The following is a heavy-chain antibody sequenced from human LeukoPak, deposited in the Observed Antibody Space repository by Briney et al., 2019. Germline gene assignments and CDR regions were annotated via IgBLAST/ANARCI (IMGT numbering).Heavy chain of an antibody. CDR3: ARGKDGYNYIFGY. V-gene: IGHV1-69*01. Sequence: EASVKVSCKASGGTFSSYAISWVRQAPGQGLEWMGGIIPIFGTANYAQKFQGRVTITADESTSTAYMELSSLRSEDTAVYYCARGKDGYNYIFGYWGQGTLVTVSS. J-gene: IGHJ4*02. CDR2: IIPIFGTA. CDR1: GGTFSSYA. D-gene: IGHD5-24*01.